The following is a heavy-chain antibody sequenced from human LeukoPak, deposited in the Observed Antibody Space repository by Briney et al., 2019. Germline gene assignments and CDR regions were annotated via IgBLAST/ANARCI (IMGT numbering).Heavy chain of an antibody. J-gene: IGHJ4*02. CDR1: GITFSSYS. CDR3: ARHDYAGNSGDY. Sequence: PGGSLRLSCAASGITFSSYSMNWVRQTPGKGLEWVSYIGTSSSIIYYADSVKGRFTISRDNAKNSLYLQMNSLRDEDAAVYYCARHDYAGNSGDYWGQGTLVTVSS. D-gene: IGHD4-23*01. CDR2: IGTSSSII. V-gene: IGHV3-48*02.